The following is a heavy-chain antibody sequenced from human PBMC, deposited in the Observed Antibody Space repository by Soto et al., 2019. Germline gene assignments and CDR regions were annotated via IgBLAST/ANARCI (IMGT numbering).Heavy chain of an antibody. J-gene: IGHJ4*02. CDR1: GFTFSNHA. Sequence: PGGSLRLSWAASGFTFSNHAVSWVRQAPGKGLEWVSIITNGGGSTYYADSVKGRFTISRDDSKSTLYLQMNSLRAEDTAVYYCAKRMAYYFEYWGQGTLVTVSS. CDR3: AKRMAYYFEY. CDR2: ITNGGGST. V-gene: IGHV3-23*01.